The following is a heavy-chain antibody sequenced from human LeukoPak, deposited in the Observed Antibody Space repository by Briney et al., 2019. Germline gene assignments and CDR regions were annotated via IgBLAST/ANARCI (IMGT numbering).Heavy chain of an antibody. Sequence: ASVKVSCKASGYTFTSYGFTWVRQAPGQGLEWMGWISAYNGDTNFAQRLQGRVTMTTGTSTSTGYMELRSLTSDDTAVYYCARLGLTGTAKFDFWGQGTPVTVSS. V-gene: IGHV1-18*01. CDR3: ARLGLTGTAKFDF. CDR1: GYTFTSYG. J-gene: IGHJ4*02. D-gene: IGHD1-20*01. CDR2: ISAYNGDT.